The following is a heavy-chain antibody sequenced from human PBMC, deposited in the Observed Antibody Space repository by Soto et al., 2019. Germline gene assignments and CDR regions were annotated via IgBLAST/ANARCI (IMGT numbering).Heavy chain of an antibody. D-gene: IGHD3-16*01. V-gene: IGHV4-59*01. Sequence: PSETLSLTCTVSGDSMTNNYWGWIRQPPGKGLEWIGYVYYSGATNYNPSLKSRVSMSPAPSRNQFSLKLTSVTAADPAVYYCARAMGDWGIYYYYYGMDVWGQGTMVTVSS. J-gene: IGHJ6*02. CDR3: ARAMGDWGIYYYYYGMDV. CDR2: VYYSGAT. CDR1: GDSMTNNY.